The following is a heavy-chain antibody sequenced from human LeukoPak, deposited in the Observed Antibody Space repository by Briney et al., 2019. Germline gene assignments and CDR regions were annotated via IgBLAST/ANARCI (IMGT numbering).Heavy chain of an antibody. CDR2: IRYDGSNK. CDR1: GFTFSSYG. V-gene: IGHV3-30*02. Sequence: GGSLRLSCAASGFTFSSYGMHWVRQAPGKGLEWVAFIRYDGSNKYYADSVKGRFTISRDNARNSLYLQMDNLRAEDTGVYYCARDFYDGFALDYWGQGTLVTVSS. J-gene: IGHJ4*02. CDR3: ARDFYDGFALDY. D-gene: IGHD2/OR15-2a*01.